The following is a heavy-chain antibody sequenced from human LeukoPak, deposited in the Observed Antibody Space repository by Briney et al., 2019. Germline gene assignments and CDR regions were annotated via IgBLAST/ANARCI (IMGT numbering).Heavy chain of an antibody. CDR2: IFHSGNT. CDR1: GGSISSSNY. D-gene: IGHD3-22*01. J-gene: IGHJ4*02. Sequence: PSETLSLTCTVSGGSISSSNYWSWVRQPPGKGLGWIGEIFHSGNTNYSPSLRSRVAMSLDKSKNQFSLKLYAVTAADTAVYYCVRGLLNYYDSSGYSPFDYWGQGTLVTVSS. V-gene: IGHV4-4*02. CDR3: VRGLLNYYDSSGYSPFDY.